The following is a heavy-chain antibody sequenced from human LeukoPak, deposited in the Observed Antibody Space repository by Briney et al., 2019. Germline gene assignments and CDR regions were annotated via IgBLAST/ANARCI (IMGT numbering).Heavy chain of an antibody. CDR2: IIPIFGTA. CDR1: GYTFTSYA. V-gene: IGHV1-69*05. J-gene: IGHJ4*02. Sequence: SVKVSCKASGYTFTSYAISWVRQAPGQGLEWMGGIIPIFGTANYAQKFQGRVTITTDESTSTAYMELSSLRSEDTAVYYCARGVDILTGLNPSDGERWGQGTLVTVSS. CDR3: ARGVDILTGLNPSDGER. D-gene: IGHD3-9*01.